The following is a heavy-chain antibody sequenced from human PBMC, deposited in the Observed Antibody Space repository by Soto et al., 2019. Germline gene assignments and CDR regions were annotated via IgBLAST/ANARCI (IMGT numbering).Heavy chain of an antibody. J-gene: IGHJ3*02. V-gene: IGHV4-34*01. D-gene: IGHD3-22*01. Sequence: LSLTCAVYVGSFSVYYLSCIRQPPVKGLEWIGEINHSGSTNYNPSLKSRVTISVDTSKNQFSLKLSSVTAADTAVYYCARGRVNYYDSSGYYLVDAFDIWGQGTMVTVSS. CDR3: ARGRVNYYDSSGYYLVDAFDI. CDR1: VGSFSVYY. CDR2: INHSGST.